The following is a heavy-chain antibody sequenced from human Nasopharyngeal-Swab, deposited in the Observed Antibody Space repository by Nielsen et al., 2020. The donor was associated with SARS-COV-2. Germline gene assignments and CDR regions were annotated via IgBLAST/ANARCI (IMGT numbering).Heavy chain of an antibody. D-gene: IGHD6-19*01. CDR1: GFSFSSYA. CDR3: ARDASGWYIDY. V-gene: IGHV3-30-3*01. CDR2: ISYNGSNK. J-gene: IGHJ4*02. Sequence: GESLKLSCAASGFSFSSYAMHWVRQAPGKGLEWVAVISYNGSNKYYADPVKGRFTISRDNSKNTLYLQMNSLRAEDTAVYYCARDASGWYIDYWGQGTLVTVSS.